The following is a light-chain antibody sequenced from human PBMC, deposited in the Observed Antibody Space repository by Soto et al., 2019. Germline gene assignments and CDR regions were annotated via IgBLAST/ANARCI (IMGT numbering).Light chain of an antibody. Sequence: DIVMTQSPDSLAVSLGERATINCKSSQSVLYSSNNKYYLAWYQQKPGQPPKLLIYWASTRESGVPDRFSGSGSGTDFTLTISSLQAEDVAVYYCQQYSSTPRTFGQGTKVDIK. CDR3: QQYSSTPRT. J-gene: IGKJ1*01. CDR1: QSVLYSSNNKYY. V-gene: IGKV4-1*01. CDR2: WAS.